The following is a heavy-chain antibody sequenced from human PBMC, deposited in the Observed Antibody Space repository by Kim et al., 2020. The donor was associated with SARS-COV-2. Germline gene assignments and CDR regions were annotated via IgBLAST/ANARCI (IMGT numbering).Heavy chain of an antibody. CDR1: GGSFSGYY. D-gene: IGHD1-26*01. J-gene: IGHJ6*02. V-gene: IGHV4-34*01. CDR2: INHSGST. CDR3: ARGGIYIVGATDYYYYYGMDV. Sequence: SETLSLTCAVYGGSFSGYYWSWIRQPPGKGLEWIGEINHSGSTNYNPSLKSRVTISVDTSKNQFSLKLSSVTAADTAVYYCARGGIYIVGATDYYYYYGMDVWGQGTTVTASS.